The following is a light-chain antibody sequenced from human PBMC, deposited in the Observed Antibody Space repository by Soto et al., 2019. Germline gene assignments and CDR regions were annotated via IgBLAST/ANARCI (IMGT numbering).Light chain of an antibody. CDR1: QSVDSY. J-gene: IGKJ3*01. Sequence: EIVLTQSPATLSLSPGERAILSCRASQSVDSYLAWYQQKPGQAPRLLIYDASNRATGIPARFSGSGSGTDFTLTISSLEPEDIAVYYCQQRSNWPIFSFGPGTKVDIK. V-gene: IGKV3-11*01. CDR3: QQRSNWPIFS. CDR2: DAS.